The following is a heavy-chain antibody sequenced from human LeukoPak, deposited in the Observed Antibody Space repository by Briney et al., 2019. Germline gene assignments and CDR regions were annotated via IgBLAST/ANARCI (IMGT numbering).Heavy chain of an antibody. CDR3: ARGEYSYGPRDRSFDY. CDR2: IYYSGST. V-gene: IGHV4-59*01. CDR1: GGSTSSYY. J-gene: IGHJ4*02. D-gene: IGHD5-18*01. Sequence: SETLSLTCTVSGGSTSSYYWSWIRQPPGKGLEWIGYIYYSGSTNYNPSLKSRVTISVDTSKNQFSLKLSSVTAADTAVYYCARGEYSYGPRDRSFDYWGQGTLVTVSS.